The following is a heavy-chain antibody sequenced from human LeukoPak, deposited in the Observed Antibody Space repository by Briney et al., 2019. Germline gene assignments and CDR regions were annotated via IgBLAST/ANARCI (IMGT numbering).Heavy chain of an antibody. V-gene: IGHV4-34*01. Sequence: PSETLSLTCAVNVGPFSGYYWSWVRQPPGKGLEWIGEIDHSGSTNYNPSLKSRVTISVDTSHSHFSLKLSSVTAADTAVYYCARKDGDYWGQGTLVTVSS. CDR3: ARKDGDY. J-gene: IGHJ4*02. CDR2: IDHSGST. CDR1: VGPFSGYY.